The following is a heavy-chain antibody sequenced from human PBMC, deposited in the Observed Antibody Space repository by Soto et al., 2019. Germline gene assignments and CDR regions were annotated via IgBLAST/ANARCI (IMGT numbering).Heavy chain of an antibody. CDR3: AKENYVWGSYHIDY. CDR1: GFTFSSYG. D-gene: IGHD3-16*02. Sequence: QVQLVESGGGVVQPGRSLRLSCAASGFTFSSYGMHWVRQAPGKGLEWVAVISYDGSNKYYADSVKGRFTISRDNSKNTLYLQMNSLRTEDTAVYYCAKENYVWGSYHIDYWGQGTLVIVSS. CDR2: ISYDGSNK. J-gene: IGHJ4*02. V-gene: IGHV3-30*18.